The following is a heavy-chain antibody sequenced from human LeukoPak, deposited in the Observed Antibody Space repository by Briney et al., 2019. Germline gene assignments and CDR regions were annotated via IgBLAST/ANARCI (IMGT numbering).Heavy chain of an antibody. CDR1: GGSISSHY. J-gene: IGHJ2*01. CDR2: IYYSGST. Sequence: SETLSLTCSVSGGSISSHYWSWIRQPPGKGLEWIGYIYYSGSTNYNPSLKSRVTISVDTSKNQFSLHLNSVTPEDTAMYYCARTLGYIDLWGRGTLVTVSS. V-gene: IGHV4-59*11. CDR3: ARTLGYIDL.